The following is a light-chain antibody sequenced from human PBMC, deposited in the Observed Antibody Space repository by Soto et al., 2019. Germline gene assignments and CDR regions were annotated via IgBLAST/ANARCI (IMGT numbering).Light chain of an antibody. CDR3: QSYDSSLSGGV. CDR2: GNS. CDR1: SSNIGAGYD. V-gene: IGLV1-40*01. Sequence: QSVLTQPPSVSGAPGQRVTISCTGSSSNIGAGYDVHWYQQLPGTAPKLLIYGNSNRPSGVPDRFSGSKSGTSASLAITELQAEDEADYYCQSYDSSLSGGVFGGGTKVTVL. J-gene: IGLJ3*02.